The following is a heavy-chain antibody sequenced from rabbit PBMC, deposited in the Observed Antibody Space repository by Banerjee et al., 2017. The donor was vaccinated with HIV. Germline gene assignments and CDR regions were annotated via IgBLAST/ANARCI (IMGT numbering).Heavy chain of an antibody. CDR3: ARRAGYAGYGDSLYYFDL. D-gene: IGHD7-1*01. Sequence: QSLEESGGDLVKPGASLTLTCTASGFSFSSSYWMNWVRQAPGKGLEWIGYINIGTGVTYYATWAKGRFTITKTSSTTVTLQMTSLTAADTATYFCARRAGYAGYGDSLYYFDLWGPGTLVTVS. CDR2: INIGTGVT. V-gene: IGHV1S40*01. CDR1: GFSFSSSYW. J-gene: IGHJ4*01.